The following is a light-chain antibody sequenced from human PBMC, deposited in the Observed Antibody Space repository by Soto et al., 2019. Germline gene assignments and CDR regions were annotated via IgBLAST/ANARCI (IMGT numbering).Light chain of an antibody. Sequence: QSALTQPRSVSGSPGQSVTISCTGTSSIIGGLKYVSWYQQHPGKAPQLLIYDVTKRPSGVPDRFSGSKSGNTASLTISGLQAEDEADYYCCSYAGSYVFGTGTQLTVL. J-gene: IGLJ1*01. CDR1: SSIIGGLKY. CDR3: CSYAGSYV. V-gene: IGLV2-11*01. CDR2: DVT.